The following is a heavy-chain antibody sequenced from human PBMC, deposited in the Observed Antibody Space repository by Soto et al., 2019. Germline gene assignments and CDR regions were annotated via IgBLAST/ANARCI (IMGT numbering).Heavy chain of an antibody. J-gene: IGHJ6*02. CDR2: IKSKTDGGTT. CDR3: TTVGGTPLYYYYGMDV. Sequence: PAGSLRLSCAASGFTFSNAWMSWVRQAPGKGLEWVSRIKSKTDGGTTDYAAPVKGRFTISRDDSKNTLYLQMNSLKTEDTAVYYCTTVGGTPLYYYYGMDVWGQGTTVTVSS. V-gene: IGHV3-15*01. CDR1: GFTFSNAW. D-gene: IGHD1-26*01.